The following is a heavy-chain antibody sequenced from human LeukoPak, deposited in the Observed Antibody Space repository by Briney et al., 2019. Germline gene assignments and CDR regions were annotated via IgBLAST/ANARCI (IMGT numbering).Heavy chain of an antibody. Sequence: GGSLRLSCAASGFTFISYAMSWVRQAPGKGLEWVSAISGSGGSTYYADSVKGRFTISRDNSKNTLYLQMNSLRAEDTAVYYCANGRDYGDLFDYGGQGTLVTVSS. CDR2: ISGSGGST. V-gene: IGHV3-23*01. J-gene: IGHJ4*02. CDR3: ANGRDYGDLFDY. CDR1: GFTFISYA. D-gene: IGHD4-17*01.